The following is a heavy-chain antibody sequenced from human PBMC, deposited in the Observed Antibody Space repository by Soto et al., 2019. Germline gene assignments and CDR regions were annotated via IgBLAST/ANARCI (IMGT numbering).Heavy chain of an antibody. Sequence: QITLKESGPTLVRPTQTLTLTCTFSGFSLSTTGVGVGWIRQPPGKALEWLALIYWVDDKRYSPSLKSRHTITKDTSKNEGILTMTNMDAVDTATYYCAQTLRVYGLGRERANYFGPWGQGTLVTVSS. CDR2: IYWVDDK. CDR3: AQTLRVYGLGRERANYFGP. D-gene: IGHD3-10*01. CDR1: GFSLSTTGVG. J-gene: IGHJ5*02. V-gene: IGHV2-5*02.